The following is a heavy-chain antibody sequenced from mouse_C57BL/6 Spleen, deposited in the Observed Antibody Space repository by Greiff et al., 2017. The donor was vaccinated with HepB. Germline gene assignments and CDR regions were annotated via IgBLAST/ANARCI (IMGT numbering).Heavy chain of an antibody. CDR3: ARRDGYS. CDR2: ISSGGSYT. V-gene: IGHV5-6*02. Sequence: DVQLVESGGDLVKPGGSLKLSCAASGFTFSSYGMSWVRQTPDKRLEWVATISSGGSYTYYPDSVKGRFTISRDNAKNTLYLQMSSLKSEDTAMYYCARRDGYSWGQGTLVTVSA. J-gene: IGHJ3*01. D-gene: IGHD2-3*01. CDR1: GFTFSSYG.